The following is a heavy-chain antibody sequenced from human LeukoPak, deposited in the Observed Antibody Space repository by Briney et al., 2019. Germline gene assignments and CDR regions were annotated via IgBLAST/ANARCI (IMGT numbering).Heavy chain of an antibody. CDR3: AFASSGWASDH. CDR1: GFTFSNAW. Sequence: GGSLRLSCAASGFTFSNAWMTWVRQAPGKGLEWVGRIKSKTEGETTDYDAPVKGRFTISRDDSKNTACLQLNSLKTEHTGAYFCAFASSGWASDHWGQGNPGTLSS. CDR2: IKSKTEGETT. J-gene: IGHJ4*02. V-gene: IGHV3-15*01. D-gene: IGHD6-19*01.